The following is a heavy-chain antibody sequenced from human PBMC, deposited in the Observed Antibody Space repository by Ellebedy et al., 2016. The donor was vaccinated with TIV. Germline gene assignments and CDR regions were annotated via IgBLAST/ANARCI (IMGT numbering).Heavy chain of an antibody. Sequence: GESLKISCAASGFAFGGFCMNWVRQAPGKGLEWVSVISNGGDTTYADSVKGRFTISRDNSKRTLYLQMNSLRADDTAIYYCAKLSGVLSWYADYWGLGARVTVSS. J-gene: IGHJ4*02. V-gene: IGHV3-23*01. D-gene: IGHD6-13*01. CDR2: ISNGGDTT. CDR3: AKLSGVLSWYADY. CDR1: GFAFGGFC.